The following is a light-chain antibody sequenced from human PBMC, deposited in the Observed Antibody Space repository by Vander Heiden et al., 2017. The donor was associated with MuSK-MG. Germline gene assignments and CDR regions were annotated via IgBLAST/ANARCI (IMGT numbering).Light chain of an antibody. Sequence: DIQMTQSPSSLYASVGDRVTITCRASQSISSYLNWYQQKPGKAPKLLIYAASSLQSGVPSRFSGSGSGTDFTLTISSLQPEDFATYYCQQSYSTSPLTFGGGTKVEIK. CDR2: AAS. V-gene: IGKV1-39*01. CDR1: QSISSY. J-gene: IGKJ4*01. CDR3: QQSYSTSPLT.